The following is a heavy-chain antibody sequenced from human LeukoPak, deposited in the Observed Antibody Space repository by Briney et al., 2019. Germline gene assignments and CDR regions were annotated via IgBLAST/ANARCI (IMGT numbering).Heavy chain of an antibody. CDR3: AKGHLYSTSSTSFDY. V-gene: IGHV3-23*01. Sequence: PGGSLRLSCAASGFTFSSYAMSWVRQAPGKGLEWVSIVSGSGGSTNYADPVKGRFTISRDNSKNTLYLQMNTLRAEDTAVYYCAKGHLYSTSSTSFDYWGQGTLVTVSS. D-gene: IGHD6-6*01. CDR1: GFTFSSYA. J-gene: IGHJ4*02. CDR2: VSGSGGST.